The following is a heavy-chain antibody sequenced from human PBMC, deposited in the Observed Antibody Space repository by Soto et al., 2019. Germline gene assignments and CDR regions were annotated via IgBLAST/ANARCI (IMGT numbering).Heavy chain of an antibody. D-gene: IGHD2-15*01. J-gene: IGHJ4*02. CDR2: INSDGSST. V-gene: IGHV3-74*01. CDR3: ARDLQLGYCSGGSCPTPTLDY. CDR1: GFTFSSYW. Sequence: GESLKISCAASGFTFSSYWMHWVRQAPGKGLVWVSRINSDGSSTSYADSVKGRFTISRDNAKNTLYLQMNSLRAEDTAVYYCARDLQLGYCSGGSCPTPTLDYWGQGTLVTVSS.